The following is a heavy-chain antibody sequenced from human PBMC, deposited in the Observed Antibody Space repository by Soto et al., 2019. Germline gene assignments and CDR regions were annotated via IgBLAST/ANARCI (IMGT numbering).Heavy chain of an antibody. D-gene: IGHD4-17*01. V-gene: IGHV3-23*01. CDR3: AKDGDFGEDGPAEYFEQ. J-gene: IGHJ1*01. Sequence: EVNLLESGGGVVQPGESLRISCVGSGFTFKNYAMTWVRQAPGKGLEWVSGTTGSGANKHYADSVRGRFTISRDNSKKTLYLEMKSLRGEDTAVYYCAKDGDFGEDGPAEYFEQWGQGTLVTVSS. CDR2: TTGSGANK. CDR1: GFTFKNYA.